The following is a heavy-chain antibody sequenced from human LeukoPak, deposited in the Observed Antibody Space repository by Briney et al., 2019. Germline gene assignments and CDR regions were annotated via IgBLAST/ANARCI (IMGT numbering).Heavy chain of an antibody. CDR1: GFTFSRSA. Sequence: PGGSLRLSCAASGFTFSRSAMHWVRQAPGKGLEWVAVISYDGNNKYYADSVKGRFTISRDNSKNTLYLQMNSLRVEDTAVHYCARGVDHGDYWAYYFDPWGQGTLVTVSS. CDR2: ISYDGNNK. D-gene: IGHD4-17*01. V-gene: IGHV3-30-3*01. J-gene: IGHJ4*02. CDR3: ARGVDHGDYWAYYFDP.